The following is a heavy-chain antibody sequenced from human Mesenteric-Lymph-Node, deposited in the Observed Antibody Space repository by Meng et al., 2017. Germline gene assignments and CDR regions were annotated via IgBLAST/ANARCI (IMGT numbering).Heavy chain of an antibody. D-gene: IGHD5-18*01. J-gene: IGHJ4*02. V-gene: IGHV3-21*01. CDR1: GFTFSSYT. Sequence: EVQLVEAGGGRGKPGGARRLSGAASGFTFSSYTMNWVRRAPGKGLEWVSSISSSSNYIYSADSVKGRFTISRDNAKNSLYLQMNSLRAEDTAVYYCARDTPGLLFDYWGQGTLVTVSS. CDR2: ISSSSNYI. CDR3: ARDTPGLLFDY.